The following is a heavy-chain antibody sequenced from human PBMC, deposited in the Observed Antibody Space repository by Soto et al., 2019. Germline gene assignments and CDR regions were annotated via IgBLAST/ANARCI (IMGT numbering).Heavy chain of an antibody. CDR1: GGTFSSYA. CDR2: IIPMYGPA. CDR3: ARVTSLVRGVIDNGFDP. J-gene: IGHJ5*02. D-gene: IGHD3-10*01. V-gene: IGHV1-69*01. Sequence: QVPLVQSGAAVKKPGSSVTVSCKASGGTFSSYAIHWVRQAPGQGLEWMGGIIPMYGPAKYAQMFQGRVTIPADESTTTVYMELTSLTSQDTAVYSCARVTSLVRGVIDNGFDPWGHGTLVTVSS.